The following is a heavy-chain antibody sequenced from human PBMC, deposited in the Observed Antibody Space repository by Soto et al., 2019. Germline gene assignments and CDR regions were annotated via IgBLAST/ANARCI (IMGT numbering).Heavy chain of an antibody. CDR2: INSDGSST. D-gene: IGHD2-2*01. CDR3: ARVVPAAIPHDSNGMDF. J-gene: IGHJ6*02. CDR1: GFTFSSYW. V-gene: IGHV3-74*01. Sequence: GSLRVSYASSGFTFSSYWMHWVRQAPGQGLVWVSRINSDGSSTSYADSVKGRFTISRDNAKNTLYLQMNSLRAEDTAVYYRARVVPAAIPHDSNGMDFWG.